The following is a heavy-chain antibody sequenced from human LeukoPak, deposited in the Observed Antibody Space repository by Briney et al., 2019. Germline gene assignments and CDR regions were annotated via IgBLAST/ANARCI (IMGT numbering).Heavy chain of an antibody. CDR3: ARRWFDP. J-gene: IGHJ5*02. V-gene: IGHV1-18*01. CDR2: ISAYNGNT. Sequence: ASVKVSCKASGYTFTSYGISWVRQAPGQGLEWMGWISAYNGNTNYAQKLQGRVTITADKSTSTAYMELSSLRSEDTAVYYCARRWFDPWGQGTLVTVSS. CDR1: GYTFTSYG.